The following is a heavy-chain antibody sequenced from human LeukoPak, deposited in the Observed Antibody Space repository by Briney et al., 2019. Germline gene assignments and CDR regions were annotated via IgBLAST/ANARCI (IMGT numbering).Heavy chain of an antibody. J-gene: IGHJ4*02. CDR3: AKDGWFGELSSFDY. CDR1: GFTFSSYA. CDR2: ISGSGSST. V-gene: IGHV3-23*01. D-gene: IGHD3-10*01. Sequence: PGGSLRLSCAASGFTFSSYAMSWVRQAPGKGLEWDSAISGSGSSTYYADSVKGRFTISRDNSKNTLYLQMNSLRAEDTAVYYCAKDGWFGELSSFDYWGQGTLVTVSS.